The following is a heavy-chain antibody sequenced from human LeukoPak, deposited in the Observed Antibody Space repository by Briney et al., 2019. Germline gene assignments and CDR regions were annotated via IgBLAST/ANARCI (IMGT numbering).Heavy chain of an antibody. V-gene: IGHV1-69*02. D-gene: IGHD4-11*01. CDR2: IILILGIA. CDR1: GGTFSSYT. J-gene: IGHJ4*02. CDR3: ATTPGVTKALYFDY. Sequence: EASVTVSCKASGGTFSSYTISWVRQAPGQGLEWMGRIILILGIANYAQKFQGRVTITADKSTSTAYMELSSLRSEDTAVYYCATTPGVTKALYFDYWGQGTLVTVSS.